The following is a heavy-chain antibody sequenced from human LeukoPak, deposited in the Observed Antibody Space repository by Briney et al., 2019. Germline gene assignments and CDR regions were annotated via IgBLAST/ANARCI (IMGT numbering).Heavy chain of an antibody. CDR2: MRYDGSNK. CDR1: GFTFSSYG. CDR3: AKGIPEQWLVHGAFDI. V-gene: IGHV3-30*02. J-gene: IGHJ3*02. D-gene: IGHD6-19*01. Sequence: PGGSLRLSCAASGFTFSSYGMHWVRQAPGKGLEWVAFMRYDGSNKYYADSVKGRFTISRDNSKNTLYLQMNSLRAEDTAVYYCAKGIPEQWLVHGAFDIWGQGTMVTVSS.